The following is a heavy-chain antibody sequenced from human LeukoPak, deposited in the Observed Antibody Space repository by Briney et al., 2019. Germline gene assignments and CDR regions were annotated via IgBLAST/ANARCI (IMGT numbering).Heavy chain of an antibody. CDR1: GGTFSSYA. Sequence: SVKVSCKASGGTFSSYAISWVRQAPGQGLEWMGGIIPIFGIANYAQKFQGRVTITADKSTSTAYMELSSLRSEDTAVYYCAREWDVVVTATFDPWGQGTLVTVSS. D-gene: IGHD2-21*02. CDR3: AREWDVVVTATFDP. V-gene: IGHV1-69*17. CDR2: IIPIFGIA. J-gene: IGHJ5*02.